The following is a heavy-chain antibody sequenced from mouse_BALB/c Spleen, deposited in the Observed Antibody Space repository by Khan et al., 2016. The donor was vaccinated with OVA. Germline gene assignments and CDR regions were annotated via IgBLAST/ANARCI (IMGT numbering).Heavy chain of an antibody. D-gene: IGHD2-14*01. CDR1: GYSFTGYY. CDR3: ARGYDLFAH. J-gene: IGHJ3*01. V-gene: IGHV1-26*01. Sequence: EVQLQQSGPDLVKPGASVKISCKASGYSFTGYYMNWVKQSHGKSLECIGRINPNTGNTNYNQKFKAKAILTVDTSSSTAYMELRSLTSEDSAVFYVARGYDLFAHWGQGTLVTVSA. CDR2: INPNTGNT.